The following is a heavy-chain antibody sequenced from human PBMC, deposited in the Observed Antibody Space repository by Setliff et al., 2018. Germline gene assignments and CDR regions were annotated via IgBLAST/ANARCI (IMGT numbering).Heavy chain of an antibody. CDR2: IYPSGGT. Sequence: SETLSLTCTVSGGSISSGHYYWNWIRQPAGKGLEWIGRIYPSGGTNYNPSLKSRVTMSVDSSKKQLSLKLTTVTAADTAVYYCARDPSSVAARPGYWGQGTLVTVSS. J-gene: IGHJ4*02. D-gene: IGHD6-6*01. V-gene: IGHV4-61*02. CDR3: ARDPSSVAARPGY. CDR1: GGSISSGHYY.